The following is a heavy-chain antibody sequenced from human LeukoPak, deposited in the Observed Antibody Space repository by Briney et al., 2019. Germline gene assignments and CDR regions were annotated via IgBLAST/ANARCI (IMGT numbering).Heavy chain of an antibody. V-gene: IGHV1-3*01. CDR3: ARESVGGDYFDY. CDR1: GYTFTSYA. J-gene: IGHJ4*02. Sequence: ASVKVSCKASGYTFTSYAMHWVRQAPGQRLEWMGWINAGNGNTKYSQKFQGRVTITRDTSASTAYMELSSLRSEDTAVYCCARESVGGDYFDYWGQGTLVTVSS. D-gene: IGHD2-15*01. CDR2: INAGNGNT.